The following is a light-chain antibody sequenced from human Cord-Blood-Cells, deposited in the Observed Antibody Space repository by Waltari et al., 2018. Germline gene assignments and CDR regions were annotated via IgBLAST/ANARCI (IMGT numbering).Light chain of an antibody. V-gene: IGLV2-11*01. CDR1: SSDVGGYNY. Sequence: QSALTQPRSVSGSPGQSVTISCTGTSSDVGGYNYVYWYQQHPGKAPKLMIYDVSKRPAGVPVRFYGSKSGNTASLTISGLQAEDEADYYCCSYAGSYVVFGGGTKLTVL. CDR3: CSYAGSYVV. J-gene: IGLJ2*01. CDR2: DVS.